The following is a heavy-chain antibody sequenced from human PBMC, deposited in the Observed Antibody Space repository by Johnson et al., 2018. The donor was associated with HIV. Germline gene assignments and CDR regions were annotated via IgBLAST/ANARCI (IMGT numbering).Heavy chain of an antibody. J-gene: IGHJ3*02. CDR1: GFIFNNAW. Sequence: VQLVESGGGLVKPGGSLRLSCAASGFIFNNAWMTWFRQAPGKGLEWVGRIKSKPDGGTTDYAAPVKGRFTISRDKSKNTLYLQMNSLRAEDTAVYYCAKDGAMAFDIWGQGTLVTVSS. CDR3: AKDGAMAFDI. V-gene: IGHV3-15*01. CDR2: IKSKPDGGTT. D-gene: IGHD2-2*01.